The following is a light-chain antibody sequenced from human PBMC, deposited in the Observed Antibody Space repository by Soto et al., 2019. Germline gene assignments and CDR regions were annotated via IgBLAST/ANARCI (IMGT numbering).Light chain of an antibody. J-gene: IGLJ3*02. CDR2: EVS. CDR3: SSYPSSSTWV. V-gene: IGLV2-14*01. Sequence: QSALTQPASVSGSPGQSITISCTGTSSDVGGYNYVSWYQQHPGKAPKLMIHEVSNRPSGVSNRFSGSKSGNTASLTISGLQAEDEADYYCSSYPSSSTWVFGGGTKLTVL. CDR1: SSDVGGYNY.